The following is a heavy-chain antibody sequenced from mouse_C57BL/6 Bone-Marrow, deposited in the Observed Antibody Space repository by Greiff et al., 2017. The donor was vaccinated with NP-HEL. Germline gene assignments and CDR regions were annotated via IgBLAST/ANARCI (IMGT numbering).Heavy chain of an antibody. D-gene: IGHD1-1*01. V-gene: IGHV1-64*01. Sequence: VQVVESGAELVKPGASVKLSCKASGYTFTSYWMHWVKQRPGQGLEWIGMIHPNSGSTNYNEKFKSKATLTVDKSSSTAYMQLSSLTSEDSAVYYCARVGFITTVVATRYFDVWGTGTTVTVSS. J-gene: IGHJ1*03. CDR3: ARVGFITTVVATRYFDV. CDR1: GYTFTSYW. CDR2: IHPNSGST.